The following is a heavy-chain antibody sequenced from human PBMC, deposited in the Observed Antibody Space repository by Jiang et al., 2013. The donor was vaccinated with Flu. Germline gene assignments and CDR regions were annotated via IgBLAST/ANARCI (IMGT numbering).Heavy chain of an antibody. CDR2: ISYDGSNK. D-gene: IGHD3-10*01. CDR1: GFSFSDHS. J-gene: IGHJ4*02. CDR3: ARSRFGELYALMDF. Sequence: QLLESGGGVVQPGRSLRLSCAASGFSFSDHSMHWVRQAPGKGLEWVAVISYDGSNKFYADSVKGRFTISRDNSKNTLYLHMNSLRAEDAAVYYCARSRFGELYALMDFWGQGTLVTVSS. V-gene: IGHV3-30-3*01.